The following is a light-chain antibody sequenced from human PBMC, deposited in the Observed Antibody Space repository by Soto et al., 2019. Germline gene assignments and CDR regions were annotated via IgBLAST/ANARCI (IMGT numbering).Light chain of an antibody. CDR3: ATWDASLNGQV. V-gene: IGLV1-36*01. CDR2: SND. J-gene: IGLJ3*02. CDR1: SSNIGSNA. Sequence: QSVLTQPPSVSEAPGQRVTISCSGSSSNIGSNAVHWYQQLPGKAPKLLIYSNDVLPSGVSDRFSGSKSGTSAFLAISGLQSEDEADYYCATWDASLNGQVFVGGTKLTVL.